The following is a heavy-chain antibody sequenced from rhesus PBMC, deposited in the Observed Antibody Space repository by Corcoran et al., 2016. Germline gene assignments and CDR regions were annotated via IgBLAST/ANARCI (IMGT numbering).Heavy chain of an antibody. CDR3: AGGTLKSGYYY. CDR1: GDSISSNY. V-gene: IGHV4-173*01. CDR2: FLGRCGGT. D-gene: IGHD3-28*01. J-gene: IGHJ4*01. Sequence: QLQLQESGPGLVKPSETLSLTCAVSGDSISSNYWNWIRQPPGKGLGWIGRFLGRCGGTAYHPSRKSRVTISTAPSKNQFSLKLSSVTAADTAVYYCAGGTLKSGYYYWGQGVLVTVSS.